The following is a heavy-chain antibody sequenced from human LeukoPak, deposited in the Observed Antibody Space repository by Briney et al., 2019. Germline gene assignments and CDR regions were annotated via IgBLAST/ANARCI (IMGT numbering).Heavy chain of an antibody. J-gene: IGHJ3*02. CDR1: GGSISSYY. CDR3: ARRESIPSDDAFDI. CDR2: IYYSGST. D-gene: IGHD3-3*02. V-gene: IGHV4-59*08. Sequence: PSETLSLTCTVSGGSISSYYWSWIRQPPGKGLEWIGYIYYSGSTNYNPSLKSRVTISVDTSKNQFSLKLSSVTAADTAVYYCARRESIPSDDAFDIWGQGTMVTVSS.